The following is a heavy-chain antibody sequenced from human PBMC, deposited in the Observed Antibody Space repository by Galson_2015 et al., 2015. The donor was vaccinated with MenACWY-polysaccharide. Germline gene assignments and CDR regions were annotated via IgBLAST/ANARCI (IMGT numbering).Heavy chain of an antibody. Sequence: SLRLSCATSGFTFNNYAMSWVRQAPGKGLEWISIISANGGTTYYADSVKGRFTFSRDSSKNTLYLQMNSLRAEDTAIYFCAKVGTIRFLEWFDYWGQGTLVTVSS. CDR2: ISANGGTT. V-gene: IGHV3-23*01. CDR1: GFTFNNYA. CDR3: AKVGTIRFLEWFDY. J-gene: IGHJ4*02. D-gene: IGHD3-3*01.